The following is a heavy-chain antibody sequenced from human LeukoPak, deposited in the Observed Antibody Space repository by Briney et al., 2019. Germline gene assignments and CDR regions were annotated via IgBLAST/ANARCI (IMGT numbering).Heavy chain of an antibody. D-gene: IGHD6-13*01. J-gene: IGHJ4*02. Sequence: SVKVSCKASGGLFSTYAFSWVRQAPGQGLEWMGGIVPLFGTPNYAPKFQDRVTISADESTGTAYMELRSLRSDDTAVYYCARGLGTEMGILDYWGQGTLVTVSS. CDR1: GGLFSTYA. V-gene: IGHV1-69*13. CDR3: ARGLGTEMGILDY. CDR2: IVPLFGTP.